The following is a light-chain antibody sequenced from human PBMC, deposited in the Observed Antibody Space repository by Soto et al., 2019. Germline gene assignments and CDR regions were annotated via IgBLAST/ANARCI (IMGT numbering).Light chain of an antibody. CDR3: QQYYNSVWT. CDR2: GAS. J-gene: IGKJ1*01. Sequence: IVLTQSPGTLSSSPGERATLSCRASQSVSTSNLAWYQQRPGQAPRLLLYGASRRATGIPDRFSGSGSGTDFTLTISRLEPEDLAVYYCQQYYNSVWTFGQGTKVEIK. CDR1: QSVSTSN. V-gene: IGKV3-20*01.